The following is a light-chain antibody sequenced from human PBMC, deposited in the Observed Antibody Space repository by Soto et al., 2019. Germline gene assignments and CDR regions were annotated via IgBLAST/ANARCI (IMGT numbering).Light chain of an antibody. CDR1: SSDIGSYSY. CDR3: SSYGASSTL. V-gene: IGLV2-14*03. J-gene: IGLJ3*02. Sequence: QSALAQHASLSGSPGQSVTISCTGTSSDIGSYSYVSWYQQHPGKAPKLMIFDVSYRPSGISDRFSGSKSGNTASLTISGLQPEDEADYYCSSYGASSTLFGGGTKLTVL. CDR2: DVS.